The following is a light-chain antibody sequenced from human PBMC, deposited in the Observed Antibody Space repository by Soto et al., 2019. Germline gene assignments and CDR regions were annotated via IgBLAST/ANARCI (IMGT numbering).Light chain of an antibody. CDR1: QSISSSF. Sequence: EIVLTQSPGILSLSPGERASLSCGASQSISSSFLAWYQQKPGQAPRLLIYVASSRATGIPDRFSGTGSETDFTLTISRLEPEDFAVYYCQQYDNSPFTFGQGTRLEIK. J-gene: IGKJ5*01. CDR2: VAS. V-gene: IGKV3-20*01. CDR3: QQYDNSPFT.